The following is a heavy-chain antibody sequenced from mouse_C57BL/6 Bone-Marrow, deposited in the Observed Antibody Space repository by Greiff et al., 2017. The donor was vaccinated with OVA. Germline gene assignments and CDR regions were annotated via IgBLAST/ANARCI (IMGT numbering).Heavy chain of an antibody. Sequence: VKLMESGPGLVQPSQSLSITCTVSGFSLTSYGVHWVRQSPGKGLEWLGVIWSGGSTDYNAAFISRLSISKDNSTSQVFFKMNSLQADDTAIYYCARDSYYYGSDYWGQGTSVTVSS. CDR1: GFSLTSYG. D-gene: IGHD2-12*01. J-gene: IGHJ4*01. CDR3: ARDSYYYGSDY. CDR2: IWSGGST. V-gene: IGHV2-2*01.